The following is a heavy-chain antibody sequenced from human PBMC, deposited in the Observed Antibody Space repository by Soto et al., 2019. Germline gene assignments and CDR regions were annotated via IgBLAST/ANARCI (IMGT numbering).Heavy chain of an antibody. CDR3: ARDLVAVSGGVYSSSSRGYFFDF. CDR1: GFTFSDYY. J-gene: IGHJ4*02. Sequence: GGSLRLSCAASGFTFSDYYMSWIRQAPGKGLEWVSYISNSGRTLYYADSMKGRFTISRDNAKNSLYLQMNSLRSEDTAVYYCARDLVAVSGGVYSSSSRGYFFDFWGQGTLVTVSS. CDR2: ISNSGRTL. D-gene: IGHD6-6*01. V-gene: IGHV3-11*01.